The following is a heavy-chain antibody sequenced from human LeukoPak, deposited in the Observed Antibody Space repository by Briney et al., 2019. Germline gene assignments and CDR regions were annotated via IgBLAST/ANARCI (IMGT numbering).Heavy chain of an antibody. D-gene: IGHD3-3*01. CDR2: ISVSNGNT. J-gene: IGHJ4*02. V-gene: IGHV1-18*01. CDR3: ARGPTIVGLVTTSDY. Sequence: VASVKVSCKASGYTFTSYGISWVRQAPGQGLEWVGWISVSNGNTDYAQKFQGRVSMTTDTSTDTAYMDLRSLRTDDTAVYYCARGPTIVGLVTTSDYWGQGTLVTVSS. CDR1: GYTFTSYG.